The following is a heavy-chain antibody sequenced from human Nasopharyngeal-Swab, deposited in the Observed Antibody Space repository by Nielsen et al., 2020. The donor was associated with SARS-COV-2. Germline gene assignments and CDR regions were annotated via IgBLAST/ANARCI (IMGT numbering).Heavy chain of an antibody. V-gene: IGHV4-34*01. CDR1: GGSFNNYY. CDR2: INLSGRT. CDR3: ARGGVPSAMAYYFDY. D-gene: IGHD2-2*01. J-gene: IGHJ4*02. Sequence: SETLSLTCAVYGGSFNNYYWSWIRQPPGKGLEWIGEINLSGRTNYNPSLKSRVTISVDTSKNQFSLNLNSVTAADTAVYFCARGGVPSAMAYYFDYRGQGTLVTVSS.